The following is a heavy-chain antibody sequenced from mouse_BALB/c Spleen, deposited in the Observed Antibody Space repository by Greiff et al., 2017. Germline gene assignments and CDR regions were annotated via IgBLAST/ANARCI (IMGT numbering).Heavy chain of an antibody. CDR2: INPSNGGT. J-gene: IGHJ3*01. V-gene: IGHV1S81*02. CDR1: GYTFTSYY. D-gene: IGHD1-1*01. Sequence: QVQLQQSGAELVKPGASVKLSCKASGYTFTSYYMYWVKQRPGQGLEWIGEINPSNGGTNFNEKFKSKATLTVDKSSSTAYMQLSSLTSEDSAVYYCTSEGYGSLWFAYWGQGTLVTVSA. CDR3: TSEGYGSLWFAY.